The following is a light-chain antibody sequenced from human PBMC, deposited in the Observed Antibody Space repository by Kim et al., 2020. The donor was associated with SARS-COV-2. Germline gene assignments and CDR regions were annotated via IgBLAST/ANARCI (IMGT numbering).Light chain of an antibody. CDR3: QQNDSTPQT. V-gene: IGKV1-39*01. J-gene: IGKJ1*01. CDR2: AAS. CDR1: QSISSY. Sequence: DIQMTQSPSALSASVGDRVTITCRASQSISSYLNWYQQKPGKAPKLLIYAASSLQSGVPSRFSGSGSGTDFTLTISSLQPEDFATYYCQQNDSTPQTFGQGTKVDIK.